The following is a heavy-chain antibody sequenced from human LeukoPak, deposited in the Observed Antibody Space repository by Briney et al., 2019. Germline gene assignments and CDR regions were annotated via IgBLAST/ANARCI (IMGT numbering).Heavy chain of an antibody. CDR1: GFTFTSSA. CDR2: IVVGSGNT. Sequence: ASVKVSCKASGFTFTSSAMQWVRQARGQRLEWIGWIVVGSGNTNYAQKFQERVTITRDMSTSTAYMELSSLRSEDTAVYYCAAAAIAVAGIFDYWGQGTLATVSS. D-gene: IGHD6-19*01. V-gene: IGHV1-58*02. CDR3: AAAAIAVAGIFDY. J-gene: IGHJ4*02.